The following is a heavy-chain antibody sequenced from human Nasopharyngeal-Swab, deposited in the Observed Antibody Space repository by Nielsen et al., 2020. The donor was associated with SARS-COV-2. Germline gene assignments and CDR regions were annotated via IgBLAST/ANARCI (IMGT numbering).Heavy chain of an antibody. CDR1: QFAFGNYW. V-gene: IGHV3-7*01. CDR3: VTGGGYYVY. J-gene: IGHJ4*02. D-gene: IGHD3-10*01. CDR2: IKQDGSEK. Sequence: GESLKISCVVSQFAFGNYWMSWVRQAPGKGPEWVANIKQDGSEKYYVDSVKGRFTISRDNAKNSLYLQMNSLRAEDTAVYHCVTGGGYYVYWGQGTLVTVSS.